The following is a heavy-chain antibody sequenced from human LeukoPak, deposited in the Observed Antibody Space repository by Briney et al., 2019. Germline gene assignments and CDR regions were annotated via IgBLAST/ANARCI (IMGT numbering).Heavy chain of an antibody. D-gene: IGHD2-15*01. CDR2: ISSNGGST. J-gene: IGHJ4*02. CDR3: ARGSGFLLEGYCSGGSCALFDY. Sequence: AGGFLRLSCAASGFTFSSYAMHWVRQAPGKGLEYVSAISSNGGSTYYANSVKGRFTISRDNSKNTLYLQMGSLRAEDMAVYYCARGSGFLLEGYCSGGSCALFDYWGQGTLVTVSS. V-gene: IGHV3-64*01. CDR1: GFTFSSYA.